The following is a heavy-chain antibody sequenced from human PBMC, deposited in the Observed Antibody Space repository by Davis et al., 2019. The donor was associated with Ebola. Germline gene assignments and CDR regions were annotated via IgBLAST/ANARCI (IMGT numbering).Heavy chain of an antibody. J-gene: IGHJ4*02. V-gene: IGHV4-34*01. CDR2: INHSGST. D-gene: IGHD5-24*01. Sequence: MPSETLSLTCAVYGGSFSGYYWSWIRQPPGKGLEWIGEINHSGSTNYNPSLKSRVTISVDTSKNQFSLKLSSVTAADTAVYYCARHWLATILDLEYYFDYWGQGTLVTVSS. CDR3: ARHWLATILDLEYYFDY. CDR1: GGSFSGYY.